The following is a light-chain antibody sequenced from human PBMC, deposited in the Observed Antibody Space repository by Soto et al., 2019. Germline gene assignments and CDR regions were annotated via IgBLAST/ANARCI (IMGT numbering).Light chain of an antibody. J-gene: IGKJ1*01. Sequence: DIQMTQSPSTRSASLGDRVTITCRASQSISSWLAWYQQKPGKAPKLLIYEASSLESGVPSRFSVSGSGTEFTLPIRSLQPDDLATDDCQQYNNYWTFGQGTKVDIK. CDR2: EAS. CDR3: QQYNNYWT. V-gene: IGKV1-5*03. CDR1: QSISSW.